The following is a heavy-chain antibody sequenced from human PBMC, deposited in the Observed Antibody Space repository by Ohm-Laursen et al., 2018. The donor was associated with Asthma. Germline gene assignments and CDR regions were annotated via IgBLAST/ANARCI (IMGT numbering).Heavy chain of an antibody. D-gene: IGHD5-12*01. V-gene: IGHV3-74*01. J-gene: IGHJ4*02. CDR1: GFTFSSYW. CDR2: INSDGSST. Sequence: GSLRLSCTASGFTFSSYWMHWVRQAPGKGLVWVSRINSDGSSTSYADSVKGRFTISRDNAKNTLYLQMNSLRAEDTAVYYCARVRYSQYLFDYWGQGTLVTVSS. CDR3: ARVRYSQYLFDY.